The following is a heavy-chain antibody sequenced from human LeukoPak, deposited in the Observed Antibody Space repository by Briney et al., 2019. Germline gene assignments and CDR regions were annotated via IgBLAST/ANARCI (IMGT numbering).Heavy chain of an antibody. CDR3: ARDNYRRFDY. V-gene: IGHV3-7*01. CDR2: MNEDGSEK. CDR1: GFTFSSYW. J-gene: IGHJ4*02. Sequence: PGRSLRLSCAASGFTFSSYWMTWVRQAPGKGLEWVANMNEDGSEKYYVDSVTGRFTISRDNAKNSLYLQMNSLRAEDTAVYYCARDNYRRFDYWGQGTLVTVSS. D-gene: IGHD4-11*01.